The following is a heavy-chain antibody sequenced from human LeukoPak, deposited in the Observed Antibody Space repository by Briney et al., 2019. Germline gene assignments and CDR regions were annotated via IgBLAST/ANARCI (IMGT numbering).Heavy chain of an antibody. V-gene: IGHV1-46*01. J-gene: IGHJ6*03. CDR3: ARDRGGDYGRGRYYYYYYMDV. CDR2: INPSGGST. CDR1: GYTFTSYY. D-gene: IGHD4-17*01. Sequence: ASVKASCKASGYTFTSYYMHWVRQAPGQGLEWMGIINPSGGSTSYAQKFQGRVTMTRDTSTSTVYMELSSLRSEDTAVYYCARDRGGDYGRGRYYYYYYMDVWGKGTTVTVSS.